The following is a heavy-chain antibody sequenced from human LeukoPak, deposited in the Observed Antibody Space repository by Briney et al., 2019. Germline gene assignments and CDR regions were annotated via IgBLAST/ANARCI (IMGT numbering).Heavy chain of an antibody. CDR3: TKLKGWYGYGYFDF. D-gene: IGHD6-19*01. J-gene: IGHJ4*02. V-gene: IGHV3-53*01. CDR2: IYSGGTT. CDR1: GFSVSSKY. Sequence: LTGGSLRLSFAASGFSVSSKYMSWVRQPAGKGLEWVSVIYSGGTTFYADSVKGRLTISRDNSKNTLYLQMNSLRPDHTAVYYCTKLKGWYGYGYFDFWGPGTLVTVSS.